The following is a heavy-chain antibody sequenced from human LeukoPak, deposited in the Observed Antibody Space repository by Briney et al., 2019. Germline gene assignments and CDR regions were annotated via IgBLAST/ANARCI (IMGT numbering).Heavy chain of an antibody. CDR3: ARVRGSYYYYGMDG. CDR1: GYTFSSYD. V-gene: IGHV1-8*01. J-gene: IGHJ6*02. CDR2: MNPNSGHT. D-gene: IGHD2-15*01. Sequence: ASVKVSCKASGYTFSSYDINWERQATGQGLEWMGWMNPNSGHTGYAQKFQGRVTMTRNTSISTAYMELSSLRSEDTAVYYCARVRGSYYYYGMDGWGQGTTVTVSS.